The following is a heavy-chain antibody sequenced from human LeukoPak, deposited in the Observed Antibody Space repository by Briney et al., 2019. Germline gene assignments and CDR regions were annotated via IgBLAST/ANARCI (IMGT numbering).Heavy chain of an antibody. D-gene: IGHD3-16*02. Sequence: GGSLRLSCGVSGITLSNYGMSWVRQAPGKGLEWVAGLSGSAGGTNYADSVKGRFTICRDNSKNTLFLQMDRLRTEDTAVYFCAKRGVVVRVFLVGFHKEAYYFDSWGQGAQVTVSS. CDR1: GITLSNYG. CDR3: AKRGVVVRVFLVGFHKEAYYFDS. V-gene: IGHV3-23*01. J-gene: IGHJ4*02. CDR2: LSGSAGGT.